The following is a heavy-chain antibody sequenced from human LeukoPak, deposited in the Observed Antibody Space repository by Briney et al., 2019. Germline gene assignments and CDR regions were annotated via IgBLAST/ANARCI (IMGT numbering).Heavy chain of an antibody. CDR1: GGSVRSYY. CDR3: ARHEVVVPFFDY. D-gene: IGHD2-15*01. CDR2: ISFGGSP. Sequence: SETLSLTCSVSGGSVRSYYWSWIRQPPGKGLEWIGYISFGGSPNYSPSLKSRVTMSVDTSENQFSLKLSSVTAADTAVYYCARHEVVVPFFDYWGQGTLVTVSS. V-gene: IGHV4-59*08. J-gene: IGHJ4*02.